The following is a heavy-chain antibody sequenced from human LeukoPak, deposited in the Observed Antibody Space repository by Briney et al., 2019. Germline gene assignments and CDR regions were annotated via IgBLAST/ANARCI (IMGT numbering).Heavy chain of an antibody. J-gene: IGHJ3*02. CDR3: ARDFGTTGTTSAFDI. Sequence: EASVKVSCKASGYTFTGYYLHWVRQAPGQGLEWMGWINPNSGGTNYAQKFQGRVTMTRDTSISTAYMELSRLRSDDTAVYYCARDFGTTGTTSAFDIWGQGTMVTVSS. CDR1: GYTFTGYY. V-gene: IGHV1-2*02. D-gene: IGHD1-1*01. CDR2: INPNSGGT.